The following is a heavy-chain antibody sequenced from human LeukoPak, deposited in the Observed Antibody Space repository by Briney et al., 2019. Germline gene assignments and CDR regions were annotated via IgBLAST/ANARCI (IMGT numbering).Heavy chain of an antibody. CDR1: GGSISNYY. V-gene: IGHV4-59*01. CDR3: ARGVYIAAAQYGY. Sequence: SSETLSLTCTVSGGSISNYYWGWIRQPPGKGLEWIGYIYYSGTTNYNPSLKSRVTISVDTSKNQFSLKLNSVTAADTAVYYCARGVYIAAAQYGYWGQGTLVTVSS. D-gene: IGHD6-13*01. CDR2: IYYSGTT. J-gene: IGHJ4*02.